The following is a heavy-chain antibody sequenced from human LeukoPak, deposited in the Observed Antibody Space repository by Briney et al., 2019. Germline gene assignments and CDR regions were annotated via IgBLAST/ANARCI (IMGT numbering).Heavy chain of an antibody. J-gene: IGHJ4*02. CDR3: ARDSFGERLNGYFDY. Sequence: GRSLRLSCAASGFTFSSYGMHWVRQAPGKGLEWVAVIWYDGSNDYYADSVKGRFTISRDNSKNTLYLQMNSLRAEDTAVYYCARDSFGERLNGYFDYWGQGTLVTVSS. V-gene: IGHV3-33*01. D-gene: IGHD3-10*01. CDR2: IWYDGSND. CDR1: GFTFSSYG.